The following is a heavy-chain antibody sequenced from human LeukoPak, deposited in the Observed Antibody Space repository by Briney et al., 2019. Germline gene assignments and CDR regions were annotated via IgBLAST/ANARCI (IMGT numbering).Heavy chain of an antibody. J-gene: IGHJ4*02. CDR1: GGSISSGSYY. V-gene: IGHV4-61*02. Sequence: PSETLSLTCTVSGGSISSGSYYWNWIRQPAGKGLEWIGRIYTSGITNYNPSLKSRVTISIDTSKNQFSLKLSSVTAADTAVYYCARRADSWGQGILVTVSS. CDR3: ARRADS. CDR2: IYTSGIT.